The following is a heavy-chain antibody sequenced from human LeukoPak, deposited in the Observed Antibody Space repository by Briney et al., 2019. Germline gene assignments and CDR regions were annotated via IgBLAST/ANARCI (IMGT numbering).Heavy chain of an antibody. CDR3: ARGATGTTDY. CDR2: ISSSSSYI. CDR1: GFTFSSYS. Sequence: GGPLRLSCAASGFTFSSYSMNWVRQAPGKGLEWVSSISSSSSYIYYADSVKGRFTISRDNAKNSLYLQMNSLRAEDTAVYYCARGATGTTDYWGQGTLVTVSS. D-gene: IGHD1-7*01. J-gene: IGHJ4*02. V-gene: IGHV3-21*01.